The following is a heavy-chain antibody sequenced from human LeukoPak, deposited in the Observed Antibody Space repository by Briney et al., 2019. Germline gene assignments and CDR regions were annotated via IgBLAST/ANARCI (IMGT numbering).Heavy chain of an antibody. CDR1: GFTFSNYG. CDR2: ISYDGSNK. J-gene: IGHJ6*02. V-gene: IGHV3-30*18. D-gene: IGHD5-18*01. Sequence: GGSLRLSCAASGFTFSNYGMHWVRQAPGKGLEWVVVISYDGSNKYYGDSVKGRIAISRDNSKNTLYLQMNSLRGEDTAVYYCAKDGGPRGYSYGYPSYYGMDVWGQGTTVTVSS. CDR3: AKDGGPRGYSYGYPSYYGMDV.